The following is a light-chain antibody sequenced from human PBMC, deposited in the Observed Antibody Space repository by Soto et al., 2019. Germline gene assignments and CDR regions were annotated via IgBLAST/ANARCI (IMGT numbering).Light chain of an antibody. CDR3: AAWDDSLNGHVV. Sequence: QSVLSQPPSASGTPGQTVSISCSGSGSNIGSNTVSWYQQVPGTAPKLLIYRNNQRPSGVPDRFSGSKSGTSASLAISGLQSEDEADYYCAAWDDSLNGHVVFGGGTKLTVL. J-gene: IGLJ2*01. V-gene: IGLV1-44*01. CDR1: GSNIGSNT. CDR2: RNN.